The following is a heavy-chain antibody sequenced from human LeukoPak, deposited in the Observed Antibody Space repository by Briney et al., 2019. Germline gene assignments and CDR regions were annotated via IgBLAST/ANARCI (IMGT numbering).Heavy chain of an antibody. CDR1: GFTVSSNY. Sequence: GGSLRLSCAASGFTVSSNYMSWVRQAPGKGLEWVSSISSSSSYIYYADSVKGRFTISRDNAKNSLYLQMNSLRAEDTAVYYCARENSRADYWGQGTLVTVSS. V-gene: IGHV3-21*01. D-gene: IGHD2/OR15-2a*01. CDR3: ARENSRADY. CDR2: ISSSSSYI. J-gene: IGHJ4*02.